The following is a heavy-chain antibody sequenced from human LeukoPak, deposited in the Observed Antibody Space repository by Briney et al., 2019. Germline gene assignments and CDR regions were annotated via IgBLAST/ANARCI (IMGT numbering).Heavy chain of an antibody. D-gene: IGHD6-13*01. CDR2: IYSVGST. J-gene: IGHJ4*02. CDR3: ARVPIAAADY. V-gene: IGHV3-53*01. Sequence: RGSLRLSCAASGFTVSSNYMSWVRQAPGKGLEWVSIIYSVGSTYYADSVKGRFTISRDNSKNTLYLQMNSLRAEDTAVYYCARVPIAAADYWGQGTLVTVSS. CDR1: GFTVSSNY.